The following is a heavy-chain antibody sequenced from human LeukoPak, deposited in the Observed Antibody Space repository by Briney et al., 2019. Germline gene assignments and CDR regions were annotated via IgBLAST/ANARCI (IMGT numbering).Heavy chain of an antibody. V-gene: IGHV3-21*01. CDR2: ISSSSTYI. Sequence: GGSLRLSCAASGFTFSRYTMNWVRQAPGKGLEWVSSISSSSTYIFYADSVKGRFTISRDNAKNSLYLQMNSLRAEDTAVYHCARDQTPYFWGQGTLVTVSS. CDR1: GFTFSRYT. CDR3: ARDQTPYF. J-gene: IGHJ4*02.